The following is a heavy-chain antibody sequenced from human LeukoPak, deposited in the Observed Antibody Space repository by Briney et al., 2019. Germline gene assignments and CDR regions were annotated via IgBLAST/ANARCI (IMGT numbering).Heavy chain of an antibody. V-gene: IGHV3-30-3*01. Sequence: SGTSLRLSCAASGFTFSSHSIHCVRQAPGKGLEWVALISYDGGNKYYADSVEGRFTISRDNSKNTLYLQVNSLRGEDTGVYYCARDNGYRNGHAFDFWGQGTLVTVSS. J-gene: IGHJ4*02. CDR2: ISYDGGNK. CDR1: GFTFSSHS. D-gene: IGHD5-18*01. CDR3: ARDNGYRNGHAFDF.